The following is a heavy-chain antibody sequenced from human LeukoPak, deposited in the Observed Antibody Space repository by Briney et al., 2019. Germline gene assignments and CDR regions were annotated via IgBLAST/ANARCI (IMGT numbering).Heavy chain of an antibody. V-gene: IGHV4-39*07. D-gene: IGHD6-19*01. CDR2: IYYSGST. CDR3: ARIGGSGWPRGKLDY. CDR1: GGSISSYY. Sequence: SETLSLTCTVSGGSISSYYWSWIRQPPGKGLEWIGTIYYSGSTFYNPSLKSRVTISVDTSKNQFSLNLSSVTAADTAVYYCARIGGSGWPRGKLDYWGQGTLVTVSS. J-gene: IGHJ4*02.